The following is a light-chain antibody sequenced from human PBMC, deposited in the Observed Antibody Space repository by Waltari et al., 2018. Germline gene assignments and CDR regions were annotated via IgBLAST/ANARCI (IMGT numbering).Light chain of an antibody. V-gene: IGLV6-57*04. CDR2: EDN. CDR3: QSYDDRSVV. Sequence: NFMLTQPHSVSESPGKTVTIPCTRSSGRIATKYVQWYQQRPGSAPTTVIYEDNQRPAGVPYRFSCSIDSSSNSASLTISGLKPEDEADYYCQSYDDRSVVFGGGTKLTVL. CDR1: SGRIATKY. J-gene: IGLJ2*01.